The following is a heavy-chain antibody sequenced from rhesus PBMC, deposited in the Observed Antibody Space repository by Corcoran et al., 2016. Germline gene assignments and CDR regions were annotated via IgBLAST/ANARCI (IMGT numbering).Heavy chain of an antibody. CDR3: ARSIAAADFDY. J-gene: IGHJ4*01. Sequence: QVQLQESGPGVVKPSETLSLTCAVSGGSISDSYRWSWIRQPPGKGLEWIGYIYGSSTSTNYNPSLKSGVTISKDTSKNQVSLKRSSVTAADTAVYYCARSIAAADFDYWGQGVLVTVSS. CDR2: IYGSSTST. CDR1: GGSISDSYR. D-gene: IGHD6-25*01. V-gene: IGHV4S10*01.